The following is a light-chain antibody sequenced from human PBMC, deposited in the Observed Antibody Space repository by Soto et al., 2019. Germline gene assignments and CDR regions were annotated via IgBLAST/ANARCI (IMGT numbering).Light chain of an antibody. J-gene: IGLJ1*01. V-gene: IGLV2-14*03. Sequence: HSLLSQLTSVSGSPGQSITISCTGNHNDIGTYDYVSWYQQHPGRAPRLLIHGVTTRPSGISGRFSASKSGLTASLTISGLQPEDEADYYCSSFASNRIYVFGPGTKVTVL. CDR3: SSFASNRIYV. CDR1: HNDIGTYDY. CDR2: GVT.